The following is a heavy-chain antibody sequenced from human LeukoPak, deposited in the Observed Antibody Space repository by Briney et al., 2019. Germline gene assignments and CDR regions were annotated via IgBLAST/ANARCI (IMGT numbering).Heavy chain of an antibody. CDR1: GYTFTSYG. V-gene: IGHV1-18*01. Sequence: ASVKVSSKASGYTFTSYGISWVRQAAGQGLEWMGWISAYNGNTNYAQKLQGRVTVTTDESTGTAYMVLSDLRSDDTAVYYCARGGSGIRAVTYNWFDPWGQGTLVTVSS. CDR3: ARGGSGIRAVTYNWFDP. J-gene: IGHJ5*02. D-gene: IGHD2-15*01. CDR2: ISAYNGNT.